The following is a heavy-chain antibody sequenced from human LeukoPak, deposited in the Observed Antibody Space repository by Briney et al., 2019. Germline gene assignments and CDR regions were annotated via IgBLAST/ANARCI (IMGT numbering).Heavy chain of an antibody. D-gene: IGHD2-21*01. CDR3: ISYGMDV. CDR2: IYSGGNT. CDR1: GFTVSSNY. V-gene: IGHV3-53*01. J-gene: IGHJ6*02. Sequence: GGSLRLSCAASGFTVSSNYMSWVRQAPGKGLEWVSVIYSGGNTYYADSVKGRFTISRDNSKSTLYPQMNSLRAEDTAVYYCISYGMDVWGQGTTVTVSS.